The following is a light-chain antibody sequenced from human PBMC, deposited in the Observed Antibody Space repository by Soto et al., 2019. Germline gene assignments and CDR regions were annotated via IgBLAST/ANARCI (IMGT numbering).Light chain of an antibody. CDR1: QSVSNNY. V-gene: IGKV3-20*01. CDR2: GAS. Sequence: EIVLTQSPGTLSLSPGARAPLSCRASQSVSNNYLAWYQQKPGQAPRLLIYGASNRATGIPDRFSGSGSGTDFTLTISRLQPEDFATYYCQQANSFPIAFGQGTRLEIK. CDR3: QQANSFPIA. J-gene: IGKJ5*01.